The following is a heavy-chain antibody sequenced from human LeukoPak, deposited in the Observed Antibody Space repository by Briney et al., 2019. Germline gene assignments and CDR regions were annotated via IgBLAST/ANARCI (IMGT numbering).Heavy chain of an antibody. CDR1: GFTFSSYA. Sequence: GGSLRLSCSASGFTFSSYAMHWVRQAPGKGLEYVSAISSNGGSTYYADSVKGGFTISRDNSKNTLYLQMSSLRAEDTAVYYCVKGSQQLVLDYFDYWGQGTLVTVSS. V-gene: IGHV3-64D*06. D-gene: IGHD6-13*01. CDR2: ISSNGGST. CDR3: VKGSQQLVLDYFDY. J-gene: IGHJ4*02.